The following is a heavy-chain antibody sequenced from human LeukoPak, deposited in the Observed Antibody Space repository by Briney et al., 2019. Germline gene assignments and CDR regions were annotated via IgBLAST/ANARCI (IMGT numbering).Heavy chain of an antibody. Sequence: GGSLQISCKGSGYRFPTYWIAWVRQMPGKGLEWMGIIYPDEANIRYSPSFQGQVTISAHKSISTAYLQWSSLKASDTAMYYCARPPSRGYSSSFEYWGQGTLVTVSS. CDR1: GYRFPTYW. D-gene: IGHD2-2*03. CDR2: IYPDEANI. V-gene: IGHV5-51*01. J-gene: IGHJ4*02. CDR3: ARPPSRGYSSSFEY.